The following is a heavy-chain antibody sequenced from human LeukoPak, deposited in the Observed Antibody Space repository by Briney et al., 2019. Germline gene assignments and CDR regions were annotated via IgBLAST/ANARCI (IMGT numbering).Heavy chain of an antibody. CDR3: AKDRDSSSWYLCFDY. Sequence: GGSLRLSCAASGFTFSSYAVSWVRQAPGKGLEWVSAISGSGGSTYYADSVKGRFTISRDNSKNTLYLQMNSLRAEDTAVYYCAKDRDSSSWYLCFDYWGQGTLVTVSS. J-gene: IGHJ4*02. CDR2: ISGSGGST. CDR1: GFTFSSYA. D-gene: IGHD6-13*01. V-gene: IGHV3-23*01.